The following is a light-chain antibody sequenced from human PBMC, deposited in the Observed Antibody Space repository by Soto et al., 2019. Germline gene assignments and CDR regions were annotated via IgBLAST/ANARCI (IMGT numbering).Light chain of an antibody. J-gene: IGKJ2*01. CDR2: GAS. V-gene: IGKV3-20*01. Sequence: EIVLTQSPDTLSLSPGERVTLSCRASQRMTNNFLAWFQQKPGLAPRLLIHGASTRASGVPDRFTGGGSGTDCVLTISRVEPEDFAGYYCQQYGRSPFTFGQGTKLQIK. CDR1: QRMTNNF. CDR3: QQYGRSPFT.